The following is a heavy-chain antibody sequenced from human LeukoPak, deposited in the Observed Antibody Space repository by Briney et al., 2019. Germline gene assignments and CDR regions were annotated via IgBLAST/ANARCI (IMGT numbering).Heavy chain of an antibody. V-gene: IGHV3-20*04. CDR3: ARADIRGYGPPGYFEH. J-gene: IGHJ1*01. CDR2: INWNGGSA. D-gene: IGHD3-22*01. Sequence: GGSLRLSCAASGFTFDDYGMGWVRQAPGKGLEWVSGINWNGGSAGYADSVKGRFTISRDNAKNSLYLQMNSLSAEDTAFYYCARADIRGYGPPGYFEHWGQGTLVTVSS. CDR1: GFTFDDYG.